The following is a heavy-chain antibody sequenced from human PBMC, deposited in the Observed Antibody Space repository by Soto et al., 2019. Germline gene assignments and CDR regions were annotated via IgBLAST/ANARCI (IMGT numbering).Heavy chain of an antibody. CDR3: AKGSIAARQSSAHYYYYGMDV. J-gene: IGHJ6*02. CDR2: ISGSGGST. CDR1: GFTFSSYA. D-gene: IGHD6-6*01. Sequence: EVQLLESGGGLVQPGGSLRLSCAASGFTFSSYAMSWVRQAPGKGLEWVSAISGSGGSTYYADSVKGRFTISRDNSKNTLYLQMNSLRAEDTAVYYCAKGSIAARQSSAHYYYYGMDVWGQGTTVAVSS. V-gene: IGHV3-23*01.